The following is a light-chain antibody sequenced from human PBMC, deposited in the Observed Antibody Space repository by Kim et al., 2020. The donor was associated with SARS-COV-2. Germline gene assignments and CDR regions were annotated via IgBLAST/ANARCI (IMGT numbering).Light chain of an antibody. J-gene: IGLJ2*01. CDR3: SSYTSSNTVV. Sequence: QSALTQPPSVSGSPGQSVTISCTGTSSDVGSYNLVSWYQQPPGTAPKVIIYEVSNRPSGVPDRFSGSKSGNTASLTISGLQAEDEADYYCSSYTSSNTVVFGGGTQLTVL. CDR2: EVS. CDR1: SSDVGSYNL. V-gene: IGLV2-18*02.